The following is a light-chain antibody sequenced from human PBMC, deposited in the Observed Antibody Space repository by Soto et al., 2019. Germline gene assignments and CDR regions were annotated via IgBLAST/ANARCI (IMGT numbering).Light chain of an antibody. J-gene: IGKJ1*01. CDR1: QRVASY. V-gene: IGKV1-5*03. CDR3: QQYNSYPWT. Sequence: EIDMTKTPSTPSPSVSDGVRVTIPSRASQRVASYLGWYQQIPGRAPKLLIYTASSLVSGVPPRFSGSASGTEFTLTISSLQPDDFATYYCQQYNSYPWTFGQGTKVDIK. CDR2: TAS.